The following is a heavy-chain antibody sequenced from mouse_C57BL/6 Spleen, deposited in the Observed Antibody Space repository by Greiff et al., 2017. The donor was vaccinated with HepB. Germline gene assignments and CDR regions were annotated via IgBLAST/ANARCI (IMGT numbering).Heavy chain of an antibody. J-gene: IGHJ2*01. CDR2: ISSGSSTI. CDR1: GFTFSDYG. Sequence: EVKLVESGGGLVKPGGSLKLSCAASGFTFSDYGMHWVRQAPEKGLEWVAYISSGSSTIYYADTVKGRFTISRDNAKNTLFLQMTSLRSEDTAMYYCARSQLGRWYFDYWGQGTTRTVAS. V-gene: IGHV5-17*01. D-gene: IGHD4-1*02. CDR3: ARSQLGRWYFDY.